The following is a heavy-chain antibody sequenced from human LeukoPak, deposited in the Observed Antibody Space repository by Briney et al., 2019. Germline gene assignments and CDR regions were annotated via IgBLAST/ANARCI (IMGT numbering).Heavy chain of an antibody. CDR2: INPNSGGT. CDR3: ARVLVAATFYGMDV. V-gene: IGHV1-2*02. J-gene: IGHJ6*02. Sequence: GASVKVSCKASGYTFTCYYMHWVRQAPGQGLEWMGWINPNSGGTNYAQKFQGRVTMTRDTSISTAYMELSRLRSDDTAVYYCARVLVAATFYGMDVWGQGTAVTVSS. D-gene: IGHD2-15*01. CDR1: GYTFTCYY.